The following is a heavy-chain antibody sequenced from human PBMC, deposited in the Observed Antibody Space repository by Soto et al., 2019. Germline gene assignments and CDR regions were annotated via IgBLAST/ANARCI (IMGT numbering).Heavy chain of an antibody. CDR3: ARHGHNIYGFDV. D-gene: IGHD1-1*01. CDR1: GGSINSVNL. CDR2: MHPGGST. J-gene: IGHJ6*01. Sequence: QVQPQESGPGLVKPSDTLSLTCAVSGGSINSVNLWSWVRQSPGKGLEWIGEMHPGGSTNYNPSLKSRVTVSMDKSRNQFSLKMSSVTAADTAVYFCARHGHNIYGFDVWGRGTTVTVSS. V-gene: IGHV4-4*02.